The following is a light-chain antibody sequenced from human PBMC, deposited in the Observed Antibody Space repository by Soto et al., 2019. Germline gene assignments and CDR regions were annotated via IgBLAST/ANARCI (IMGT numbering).Light chain of an antibody. CDR1: SGDVGGYNY. V-gene: IGLV2-14*03. CDR3: SSYTSSSTVV. CDR2: DVT. J-gene: IGLJ3*02. Sequence: QSALTQTASVSGSPGQSITISYTGTSGDVGGYNYVAWYQQHPGKAPKLMIYDVTSRPSGVSYRFSGSKSGNTASLTISGLQAEDEADYYCSSYTSSSTVVFGGGTKVTVL.